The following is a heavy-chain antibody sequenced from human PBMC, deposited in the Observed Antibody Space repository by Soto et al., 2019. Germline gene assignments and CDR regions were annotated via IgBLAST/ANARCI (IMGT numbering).Heavy chain of an antibody. CDR3: ARMASFGSLNWFDP. D-gene: IGHD5-18*01. CDR2: VNPGSGDT. Sequence: VSVKVSCKASGYTFTNNDVTWVRQATGQGLEWMGWVNPGSGDTGYAQKLQGRVTMTRNISIPTAYMELSSLRSEDTAIYYCARMASFGSLNWFDPWGQGTLVTVYS. CDR1: GYTFTNND. J-gene: IGHJ5*02. V-gene: IGHV1-8*01.